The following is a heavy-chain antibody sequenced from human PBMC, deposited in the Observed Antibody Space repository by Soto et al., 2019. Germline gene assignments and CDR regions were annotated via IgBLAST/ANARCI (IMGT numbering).Heavy chain of an antibody. CDR3: ARHRSSSLGYYYGMDV. CDR1: GYSFTSYW. J-gene: IGHJ6*02. V-gene: IGHV5-51*01. Sequence: GESLKISCKGSGYSFTSYWIGWVRQMPGKGLEWMGIIYPGDSDTRYSPSFQGQVTISADKSISTAYLQWSSLKASDTAMYYCARHRSSSLGYYYGMDVWGQGTTLTLSS. D-gene: IGHD6-6*01. CDR2: IYPGDSDT.